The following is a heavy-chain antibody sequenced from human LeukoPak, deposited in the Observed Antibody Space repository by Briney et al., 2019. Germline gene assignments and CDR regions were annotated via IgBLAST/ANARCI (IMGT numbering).Heavy chain of an antibody. J-gene: IGHJ4*02. CDR2: ISGSGGST. Sequence: GGSLRLSCAASGFTFSSYAMSWVRQAPGKGLEWVSAISGSGGSTYYADSVKGRFTISRDNAKNTLYLQMNSVRAEDTAVYYCARSSFPYYFDYWGQGTLVTVSS. V-gene: IGHV3-23*01. CDR3: ARSSFPYYFDY. CDR1: GFTFSSYA. D-gene: IGHD3-16*01.